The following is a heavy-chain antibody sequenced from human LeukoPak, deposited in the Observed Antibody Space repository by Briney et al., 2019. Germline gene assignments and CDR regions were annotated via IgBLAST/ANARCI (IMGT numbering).Heavy chain of an antibody. D-gene: IGHD7-27*01. CDR1: GFSFSHYA. V-gene: IGHV3-21*01. J-gene: IGHJ6*03. CDR3: ARSELGYYNYYMDV. CDR2: ITSSSDYI. Sequence: GGSLRLSCAGSGFSFSHYAINWVRQAPGKGLEWVSSITSSSDYIYYADSVKGRFTISRDNARNSLYLQMNSLRAEDTGVYYCARSELGYYNYYMDVWGKGTTVTVSS.